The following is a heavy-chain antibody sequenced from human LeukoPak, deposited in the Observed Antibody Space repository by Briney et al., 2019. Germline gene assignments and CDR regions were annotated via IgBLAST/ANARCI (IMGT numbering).Heavy chain of an antibody. CDR1: GFSVSSNY. CDR2: IYSGDKT. D-gene: IGHD1-26*01. Sequence: GGSLRLSCAASGFSVSSNYMSWVRQAPGKGLECVSVIYSGDKTYYTDSVKGRFTISRDNSKNTLYLQMNSLRAEDTAVYYCAKAAGVGAFDYWGQGTLVTVSS. CDR3: AKAAGVGAFDY. J-gene: IGHJ4*02. V-gene: IGHV3-53*05.